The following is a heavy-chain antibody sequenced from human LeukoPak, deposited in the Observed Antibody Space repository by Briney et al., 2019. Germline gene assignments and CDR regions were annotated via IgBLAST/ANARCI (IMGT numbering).Heavy chain of an antibody. V-gene: IGHV3-23*01. CDR2: TAGSGISK. CDR1: GFTFYNYA. Sequence: GGSLRLSCVASGFTFYNYAMSWVRQAPGRGLEWASSTAGSGISKDYADSVKGRFTISKDKSKNTLYLQMDNLRAEDTGVYFCARLPTFYYDSSGYHYDYWGQGTLVTVSS. D-gene: IGHD3-22*01. J-gene: IGHJ4*02. CDR3: ARLPTFYYDSSGYHYDY.